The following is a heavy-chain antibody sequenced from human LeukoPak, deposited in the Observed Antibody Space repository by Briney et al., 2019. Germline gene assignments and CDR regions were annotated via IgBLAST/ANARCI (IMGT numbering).Heavy chain of an antibody. CDR3: ARIPDVSGWPFDY. CDR2: IRYSGRT. J-gene: IGHJ4*02. V-gene: IGHV4-59*01. Sequence: SETLSLTCTPSDGSINSDFWTWIRQPPGKGLGWIGYIRYSGRTSYNPSLKSRVTISIDTSKNLFSLKLRSVTTADTAIYYCARIPDVSGWPFDYWGQGTLVTVSS. CDR1: DGSINSDF. D-gene: IGHD6-19*01.